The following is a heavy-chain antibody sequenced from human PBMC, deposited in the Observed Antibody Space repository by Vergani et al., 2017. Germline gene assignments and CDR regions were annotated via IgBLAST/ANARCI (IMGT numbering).Heavy chain of an antibody. CDR1: GGSFSGYY. Sequence: QVQLQQWGAGLLKPSETLSLTCAVYGGSFSGYYWSWIRQPPGKGLEWIGEINHSGSTNYNPSLKSRVTISVDTSKNQFSLKLSSVTAADTAVYYCARGLRTYYYYXMDVWGKGTTVTVSS. D-gene: IGHD4-17*01. CDR3: ARGLRTYYYYXMDV. J-gene: IGHJ6*03. V-gene: IGHV4-34*01. CDR2: INHSGST.